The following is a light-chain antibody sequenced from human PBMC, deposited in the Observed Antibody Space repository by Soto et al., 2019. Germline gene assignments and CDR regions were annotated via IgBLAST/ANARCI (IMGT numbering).Light chain of an antibody. CDR1: QDIRDY. V-gene: IGKV1-17*03. CDR3: QQRGT. Sequence: DIQMTQFPSAMSASVGARVTITCRASQDIRDYLAWFQHKPGNVPKRLIYASTLQSGVPSRFSGSGSGTDFTLTISSLEPEDLAVYYCQQRGTFGPGTKVDIK. CDR2: AS. J-gene: IGKJ3*01.